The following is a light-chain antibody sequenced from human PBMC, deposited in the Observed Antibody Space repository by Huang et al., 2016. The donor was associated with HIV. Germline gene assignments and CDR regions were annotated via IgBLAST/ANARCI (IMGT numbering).Light chain of an antibody. CDR1: QSITTY. V-gene: IGKV1-39*01. Sequence: DIQMTQSPSSLSASVGDRVTITCRASQSITTYLNWYQQKPGKAPNLLIYAASSLQSGVPSRFSGSGSETDFTLTISSLQPEDFGTYFCQQSYSTSFGGGTKVEIK. J-gene: IGKJ4*01. CDR2: AAS. CDR3: QQSYSTS.